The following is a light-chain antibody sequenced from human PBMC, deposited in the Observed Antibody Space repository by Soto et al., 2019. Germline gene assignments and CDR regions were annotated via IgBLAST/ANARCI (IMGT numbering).Light chain of an antibody. CDR2: EVS. Sequence: QSALTQPPSASGSPGQSVAISCTGTSSDIGGYNYVSWYQQHPGKAPKLMIFEVSQRPSGVPDRFSGSKSGNTASLTVSGLQAEDDADYYCSSSAGSTHLVFGGGTKLTVL. CDR1: SSDIGGYNY. V-gene: IGLV2-8*01. J-gene: IGLJ2*01. CDR3: SSSAGSTHLV.